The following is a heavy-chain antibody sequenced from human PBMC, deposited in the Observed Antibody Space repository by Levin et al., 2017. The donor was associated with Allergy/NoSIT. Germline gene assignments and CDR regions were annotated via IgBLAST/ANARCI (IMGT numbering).Heavy chain of an antibody. CDR2: ISYDGSNK. CDR1: GFTFSSYG. CDR3: ARVVPAATPYYYYGMDV. J-gene: IGHJ6*02. V-gene: IGHV3-30*03. Sequence: GGSLRLSCAASGFTFSSYGMHWVRQAPGKGLEWVAVISYDGSNKYYADSVKGRFTISRDNSKNTLYLQMNSLRAEDTAVYYCARVVPAATPYYYYGMDVWGQGTTVTVSS. D-gene: IGHD2-2*01.